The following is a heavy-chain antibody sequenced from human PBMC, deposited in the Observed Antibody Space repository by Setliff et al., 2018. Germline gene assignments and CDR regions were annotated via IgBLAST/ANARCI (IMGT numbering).Heavy chain of an antibody. CDR1: GYTFTSYA. CDR3: ARDRAYSSSWFLWFDP. Sequence: ASVKVSCKASGYTFTSYAMHWVRQAPGQRLEWMGWLNAGNGNTKYSQKFQGRVTITRDTSASTAYMELSSLRSEDTAVYYCARDRAYSSSWFLWFDPWGQGTLVTVSS. J-gene: IGHJ5*02. CDR2: LNAGNGNT. D-gene: IGHD6-13*01. V-gene: IGHV1-3*01.